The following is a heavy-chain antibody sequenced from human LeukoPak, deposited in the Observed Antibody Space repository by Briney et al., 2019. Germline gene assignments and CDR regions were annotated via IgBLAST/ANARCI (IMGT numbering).Heavy chain of an antibody. J-gene: IGHJ4*02. CDR2: IKQDGSEK. CDR3: ARDPTYCGGDCYTDYSDY. CDR1: GFTFSSYW. Sequence: QSGGSLRLSCAASGFTFSSYWMSWVRQAPGKGLEWVANIKQDGSEKYYVDSAKGRFTISRDNAKNSLYLQMNSLRAEDTAVYYCARDPTYCGGDCYTDYSDYWGQGTLVTVSS. D-gene: IGHD2-21*02. V-gene: IGHV3-7*01.